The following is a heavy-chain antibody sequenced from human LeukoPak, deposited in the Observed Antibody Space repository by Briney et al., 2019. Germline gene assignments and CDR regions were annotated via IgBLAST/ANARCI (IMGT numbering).Heavy chain of an antibody. Sequence: SGTLSLTCAVSGGSISSSNWWNWVRQPPGKGLEWIGEIYHSGSTNYNPSLKSRVTISVDKSKNQFSLKLSSVTAADTAVYYCARAGITMVRGVSYYYMDVWGKGTTVTVSS. V-gene: IGHV4-4*02. CDR2: IYHSGST. J-gene: IGHJ6*03. D-gene: IGHD3-10*01. CDR1: GGSISSSNW. CDR3: ARAGITMVRGVSYYYMDV.